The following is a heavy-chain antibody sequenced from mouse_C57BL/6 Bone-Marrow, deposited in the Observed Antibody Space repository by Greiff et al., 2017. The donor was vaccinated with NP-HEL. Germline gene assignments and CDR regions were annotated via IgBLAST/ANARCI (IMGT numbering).Heavy chain of an antibody. Sequence: EVQGVESGGGLVKPGGSLKLSCAASGFTFSSYAMSWVRQTPEKRLEWVATISDGGSYTYYPDNVKGRFTISRDNAKNNLYLQMSHLKSEDTAMYYCARDDGYYPHYFDYWGQGTTLTVSS. CDR1: GFTFSSYA. J-gene: IGHJ2*01. V-gene: IGHV5-4*01. CDR3: ARDDGYYPHYFDY. D-gene: IGHD2-3*01. CDR2: ISDGGSYT.